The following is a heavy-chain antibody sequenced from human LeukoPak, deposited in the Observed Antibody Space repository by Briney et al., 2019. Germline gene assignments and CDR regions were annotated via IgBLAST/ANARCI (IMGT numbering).Heavy chain of an antibody. CDR3: ARIRRFPNWLDP. J-gene: IGHJ5*02. CDR1: GFTFSSYS. CDR2: ISSSSSYI. Sequence: GGSLRLSCAASGFTFSSYSMNWVRQAPGKGLEWVSSISSSSSYIYYADSVKGRFTISRDNAKNSLYLQMNSLRAEDTAVYYCARIRRFPNWLDPWGQGTLVTVSS. V-gene: IGHV3-21*01. D-gene: IGHD2-21*01.